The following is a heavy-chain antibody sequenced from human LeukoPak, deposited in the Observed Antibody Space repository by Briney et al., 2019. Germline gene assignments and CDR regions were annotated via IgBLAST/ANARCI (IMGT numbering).Heavy chain of an antibody. J-gene: IGHJ6*03. D-gene: IGHD2-2*01. CDR1: GFTFSSYW. CDR2: IKQDASEK. CDR3: ARREVDCSSTSCYFALYYYYYYMDV. Sequence: GGSQRLSCAASGFTFSSYWMSCVCQAPGKGLEWVANIKQDASEKYYVDSVKGRFTISRDNAKNSLYLQMNSLRAEDTAVYYCARREVDCSSTSCYFALYYYYYYMDVWGKGTTVTVSS. V-gene: IGHV3-7*01.